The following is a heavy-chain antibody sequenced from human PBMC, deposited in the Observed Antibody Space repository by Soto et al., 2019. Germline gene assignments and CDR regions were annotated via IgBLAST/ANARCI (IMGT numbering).Heavy chain of an antibody. CDR2: ISYDGGNE. CDR3: AKDRYSGTYPTDFDY. D-gene: IGHD1-26*01. CDR1: VFTFSSYG. J-gene: IGHJ4*02. Sequence: WWSLRLSCSGSVFTFSSYGIHWCRQAPGKGLEWVALISYDGGNEKYTESVKDRFTISRDDSHNVAYLQMSSLRTEDTAMYYCAKDRYSGTYPTDFDYWGQGSLVTVSS. V-gene: IGHV3-30*18.